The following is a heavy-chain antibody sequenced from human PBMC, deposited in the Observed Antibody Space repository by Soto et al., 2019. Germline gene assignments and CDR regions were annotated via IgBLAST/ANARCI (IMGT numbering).Heavy chain of an antibody. J-gene: IGHJ4*02. V-gene: IGHV3-53*01. Sequence: PGGSLRLSCAASGFTVSGNYMSWVRQAPGKGLEWVSVIYSSGSTYYADSVKGRFTISRDNSKNTLYLQMNSLRAEDTAVYYCARGRSGSYYEYYFDYWGQGTLVTVSS. CDR1: GFTVSGNY. CDR2: IYSSGST. D-gene: IGHD1-26*01. CDR3: ARGRSGSYYEYYFDY.